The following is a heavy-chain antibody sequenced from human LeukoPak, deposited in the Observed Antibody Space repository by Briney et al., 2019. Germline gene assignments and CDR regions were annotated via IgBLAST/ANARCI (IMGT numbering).Heavy chain of an antibody. Sequence: SVKVSCKASGYTFTSYGISWVRQAPGQGLEWMGGIIPIFGTANYAQKFQGRVTITADESTSTAYMELSSLRSEDTAVYYCARQYSGSYYDYWGQGTLVTVSS. J-gene: IGHJ4*02. D-gene: IGHD1-26*01. CDR1: GYTFTSYG. V-gene: IGHV1-69*13. CDR3: ARQYSGSYYDY. CDR2: IIPIFGTA.